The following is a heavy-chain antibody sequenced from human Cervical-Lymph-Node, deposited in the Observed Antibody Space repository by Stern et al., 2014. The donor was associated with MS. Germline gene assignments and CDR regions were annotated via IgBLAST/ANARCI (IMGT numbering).Heavy chain of an antibody. V-gene: IGHV4-31*03. CDR3: ASTVSTNEIDD. D-gene: IGHD5/OR15-5a*01. Sequence: QVQLVQSGPGLVKPSQTLSLTCTVSGGSISSGGYYWSWIRQHPGKGLEWIGYIHYSGSTYYNPSLESRVAISVDTSKDQFSLKLSSVTAADTAVYYCASTVSTNEIDDWGQGTLVTVSS. CDR1: GGSISSGGYY. CDR2: IHYSGST. J-gene: IGHJ4*02.